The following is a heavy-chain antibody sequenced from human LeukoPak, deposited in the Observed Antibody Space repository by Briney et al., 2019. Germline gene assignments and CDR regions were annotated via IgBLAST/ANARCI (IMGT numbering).Heavy chain of an antibody. CDR2: ISYDGSNK. J-gene: IGHJ4*02. V-gene: IGHV3-30*18. CDR1: GFTFSSYG. Sequence: GGSLRLSCAASGFTFSSYGMHWVRQAPGKGLEWVAVISYDGSNKYYADSVKGRFTISRDNSKNTLYLQMNSLRAEDTAVYYCAKDNGVNSEYSSYFDYWGQGTLVTVSS. D-gene: IGHD6-6*01. CDR3: AKDNGVNSEYSSYFDY.